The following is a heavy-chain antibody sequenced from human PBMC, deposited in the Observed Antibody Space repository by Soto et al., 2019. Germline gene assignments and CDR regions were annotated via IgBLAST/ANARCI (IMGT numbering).Heavy chain of an antibody. CDR3: TRGTSRYYDSSGYY. D-gene: IGHD3-22*01. CDR2: IRNRAYGGTT. Sequence: EVQLVESGGGLVQPGRSLRLSFTASGFTFGDYTMSWFRQAPGKGLEWVGFIRNRAYGGTTEYAASVKGRFMISRDDSRSIAYLQMNSLKTEDTSVYYCTRGTSRYYDSSGYYWGQGTLVTVSS. CDR1: GFTFGDYT. V-gene: IGHV3-49*03. J-gene: IGHJ4*02.